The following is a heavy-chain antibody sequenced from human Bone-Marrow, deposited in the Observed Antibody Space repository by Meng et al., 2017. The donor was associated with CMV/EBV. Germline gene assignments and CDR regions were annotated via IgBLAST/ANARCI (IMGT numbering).Heavy chain of an antibody. J-gene: IGHJ4*02. V-gene: IGHV4-39*07. D-gene: IGHD3-10*01. CDR2: IYYSGST. Sequence: GSLRLSCTVSGGSISSSSYYWGWIRQPPGKGLEWIGSIYYSGSTYYNPSLKSRVTISVDTSKNQFSLKLSSVTAADTAVYYCARERGSGSFPDYWGQGRLVTVSS. CDR1: GGSISSSSYY. CDR3: ARERGSGSFPDY.